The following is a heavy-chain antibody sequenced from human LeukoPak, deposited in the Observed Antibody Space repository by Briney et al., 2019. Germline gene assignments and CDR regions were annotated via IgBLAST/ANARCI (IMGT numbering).Heavy chain of an antibody. Sequence: ASVKVSCKASGYTFTSYGISWVRQAPGQGLEWMGWISAYNGNTNYAQKLQGRVTMTTDTSTSTAYMELRSLRSDDTAVYYCAREHAIAVAGRFDYWGQGTLVTVSS. CDR2: ISAYNGNT. D-gene: IGHD6-19*01. CDR1: GYTFTSYG. J-gene: IGHJ4*02. CDR3: AREHAIAVAGRFDY. V-gene: IGHV1-18*01.